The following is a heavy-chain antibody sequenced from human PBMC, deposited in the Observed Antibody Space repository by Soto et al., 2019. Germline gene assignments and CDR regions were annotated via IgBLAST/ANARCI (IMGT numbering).Heavy chain of an antibody. Sequence: GGSLRLSCAASGFTFSSYAMSWVRQAPGKGLEWVTAINGGSTTYYADSVKGRFTISRDNSKNTLYLQMNSLRAEGTAVYYCAKDKDWSGVYGMDVWGQGTTVTVSS. V-gene: IGHV3-23*01. CDR3: AKDKDWSGVYGMDV. D-gene: IGHD3-3*01. CDR2: INGGSTT. J-gene: IGHJ6*02. CDR1: GFTFSSYA.